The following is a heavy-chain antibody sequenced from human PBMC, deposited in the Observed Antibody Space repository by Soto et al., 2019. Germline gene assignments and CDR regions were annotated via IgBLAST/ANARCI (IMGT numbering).Heavy chain of an antibody. V-gene: IGHV3-9*01. CDR2: ISWNGAAT. CDR1: GFTFDDYA. CDR3: ANLPLYGSGFDC. D-gene: IGHD3-10*01. J-gene: IGHJ4*02. Sequence: EAQLVESGVGLVQPGRSLRLSCVASGFTFDDYAIHWVRQAPGKGLEWVSGISWNGAATGYADSVKGRFTISRDNAKNSLYLQMSSLRTEDTAIYYCANLPLYGSGFDCWGQGTLVTVSS.